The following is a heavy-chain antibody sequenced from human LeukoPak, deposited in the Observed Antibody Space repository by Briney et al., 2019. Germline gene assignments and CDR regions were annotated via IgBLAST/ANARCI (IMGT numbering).Heavy chain of an antibody. CDR1: GYTFTSYD. Sequence: GASVKVSCKASGYTFTSYDINWVRQATGQGLEWMGWMNPNCGNTGYAQKFQGRVTITRNTSISTAYMELSSLRSEDTAVYYCARGAASSKYYYYYYYMDVWGKGTTVTVSS. D-gene: IGHD6-13*01. CDR3: ARGAASSKYYYYYYYMDV. J-gene: IGHJ6*03. CDR2: MNPNCGNT. V-gene: IGHV1-8*03.